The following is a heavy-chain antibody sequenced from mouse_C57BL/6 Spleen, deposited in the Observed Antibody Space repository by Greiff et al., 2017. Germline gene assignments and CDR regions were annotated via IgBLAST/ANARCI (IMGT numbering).Heavy chain of an antibody. CDR2: INPNNGGT. J-gene: IGHJ3*01. V-gene: IGHV1-18*01. D-gene: IGHD1-1*01. CDR1: GYTFTDYN. Sequence: VQLQQSGPELVKPGASVKIPCKASGYTFTDYNMDWVKQSHGKSLEWIGDINPNNGGTIYNQKFKGKATLTVDKSSSTAYMGLRSLTSEDTAVYYCARRATVVAPFAYWGQGTLVTVSA. CDR3: ARRATVVAPFAY.